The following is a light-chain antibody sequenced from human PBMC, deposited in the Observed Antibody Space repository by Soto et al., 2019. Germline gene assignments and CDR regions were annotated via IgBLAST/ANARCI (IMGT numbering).Light chain of an antibody. CDR2: GAS. Sequence: EIVLTQSTGTLSLSPGERATLSCRASQSVNNRYLAWYQQIPGQAPRLVIFGASSRATGIPDRFIGSGSGTDFSLTISRLEPEDFAVYYCQQQSRSPGVTFGGGTKVEIK. CDR1: QSVNNRY. V-gene: IGKV3-20*01. CDR3: QQQSRSPGVT. J-gene: IGKJ4*01.